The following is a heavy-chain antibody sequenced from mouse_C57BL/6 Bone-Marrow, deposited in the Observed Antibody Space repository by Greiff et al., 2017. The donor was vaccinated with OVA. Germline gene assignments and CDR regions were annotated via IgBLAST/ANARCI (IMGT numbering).Heavy chain of an antibody. D-gene: IGHD1-1*01. CDR1: GFNIKDYY. J-gene: IGHJ2*01. Sequence: VHVKQSGAELVKPGASVKLSCTASGFNIKDYYMHWVKQRTEQGLEWIGRIDPEDGETKYAPKFQGKATITADTSSNTAYLQLSSLTSEDTAVYYCASLTTVVAYYFDYWGQGTTLTVSS. V-gene: IGHV14-2*01. CDR3: ASLTTVVAYYFDY. CDR2: IDPEDGET.